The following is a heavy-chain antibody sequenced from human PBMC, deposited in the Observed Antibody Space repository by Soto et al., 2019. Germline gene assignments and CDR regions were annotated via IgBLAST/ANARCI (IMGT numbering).Heavy chain of an antibody. Sequence: QVQLVESGGRVVQPGRSLRLSCAASGVTFSHYAMHWVRQAPGKGLEWVALMSYDGSNEYYADSVKGRFTISRDNSTNTLYRQMNSLRAEDTAVYYCAKDGSHNFDYWGQGTLVTVSS. D-gene: IGHD1-26*01. J-gene: IGHJ4*02. CDR3: AKDGSHNFDY. CDR1: GVTFSHYA. V-gene: IGHV3-30*18. CDR2: MSYDGSNE.